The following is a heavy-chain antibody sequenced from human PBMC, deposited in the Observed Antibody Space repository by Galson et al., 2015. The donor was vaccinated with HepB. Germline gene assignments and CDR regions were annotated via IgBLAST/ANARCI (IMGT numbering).Heavy chain of an antibody. CDR1: GFTFSSHA. Sequence: SLRLSCAASGFTFSSHAMHWVRQAPGKGLEWVAVISYDGSNKYYADSVKGRFTISRDNSKNTLYLQMNSLRAEDTAVYYCARGDYGGNSSFGYWGQGTLVTVSS. J-gene: IGHJ4*02. V-gene: IGHV3-30-3*01. CDR3: ARGDYGGNSSFGY. D-gene: IGHD4-23*01. CDR2: ISYDGSNK.